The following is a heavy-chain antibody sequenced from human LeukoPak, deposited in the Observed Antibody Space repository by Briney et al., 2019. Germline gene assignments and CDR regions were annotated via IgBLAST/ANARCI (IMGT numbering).Heavy chain of an antibody. V-gene: IGHV1-18*01. CDR2: ISVYNGNT. Sequence: ASVKASCKTSGYTFTSYGVSWVRQAPGQGLEWMGWISVYNGNTIYAEKLQGRVTVTTDTSTTTAYMELRSLRSDDTAVYYCARAQTTGFGESIDYWGQGTLVTVSS. J-gene: IGHJ4*02. D-gene: IGHD3-10*01. CDR3: ARAQTTGFGESIDY. CDR1: GYTFTSYG.